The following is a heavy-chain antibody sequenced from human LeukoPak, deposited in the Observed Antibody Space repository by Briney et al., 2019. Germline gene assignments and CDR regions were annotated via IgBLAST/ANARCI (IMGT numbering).Heavy chain of an antibody. J-gene: IGHJ6*03. CDR3: WGGIVATGPKAHYYMDV. CDR1: GYTFTGYY. Sequence: ASVQVSYKPSGYTFTGYYMHGVRQAPGQGLAWMGGIIPIFCTAHYAQKLQGRVTITADKYTSTAYLELSSLRSGNTAVYYCWGGIVATGPKAHYYMDVWGKGTTVTVSS. D-gene: IGHD5-12*01. CDR2: IIPIFCTA. V-gene: IGHV1-69*06.